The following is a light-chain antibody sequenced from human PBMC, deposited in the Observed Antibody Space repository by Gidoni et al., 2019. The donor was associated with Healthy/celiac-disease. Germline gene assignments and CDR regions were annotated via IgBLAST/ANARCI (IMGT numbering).Light chain of an antibody. CDR3: QQSYSTPQLT. J-gene: IGKJ4*01. CDR1: QSISSY. V-gene: IGKV1-39*01. Sequence: DIQMTQSPSSLSASVRDRVTITCRASQSISSYLNWYQQKPGKAPKLLIYAASSLPSGVPARFSGSGSGTDFTLTISSLQPEDFATYYCQQSYSTPQLTFGGGTKVEIK. CDR2: AAS.